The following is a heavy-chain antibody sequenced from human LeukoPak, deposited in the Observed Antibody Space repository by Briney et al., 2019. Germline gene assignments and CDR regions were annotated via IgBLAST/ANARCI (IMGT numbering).Heavy chain of an antibody. CDR2: ISWISGSI. CDR1: GFTFDEYA. Sequence: VRSVRLPCAASGFTFDEYATHWVRQAPGKGVEWVSGISWISGSIGYVDSVKGRFTISRDNAKNSLYLQMNSLRAEDTALYYCAKDDRYYYDSSGYYSGMDVWGQGTTVTVSS. D-gene: IGHD3-22*01. J-gene: IGHJ6*02. CDR3: AKDDRYYYDSSGYYSGMDV. V-gene: IGHV3-9*01.